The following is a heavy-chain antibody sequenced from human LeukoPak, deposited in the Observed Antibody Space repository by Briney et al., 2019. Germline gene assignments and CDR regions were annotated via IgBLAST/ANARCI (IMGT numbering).Heavy chain of an antibody. Sequence: GGSLRLSCAASGFTFNNYGMHWVRQAPGKGPEWVTVISYGGSKYYADSVKGRFTISRDNPKNTLYLHMNSLRAEDTAVYYCARDLGTGTTIAGEDCWGQGTLVTVSS. CDR1: GFTFNNYG. CDR3: ARDLGTGTTIAGEDC. D-gene: IGHD1-1*01. J-gene: IGHJ4*02. V-gene: IGHV3-30*03. CDR2: ISYGGSK.